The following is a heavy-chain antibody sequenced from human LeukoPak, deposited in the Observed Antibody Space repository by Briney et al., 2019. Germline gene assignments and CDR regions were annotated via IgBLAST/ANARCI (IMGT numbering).Heavy chain of an antibody. Sequence: SETLSLTCTVSGGSISSYYWSWIRQPPGKGLEWIGCIYYSGSTNYNPSFKSRVTISVDTSKNQFSLKLSSVTAADTAVYYCARRITVAGTPYYFDYWGQGTLVTVSS. CDR3: ARRITVAGTPYYFDY. CDR2: IYYSGST. CDR1: GGSISSYY. J-gene: IGHJ4*02. D-gene: IGHD6-19*01. V-gene: IGHV4-59*08.